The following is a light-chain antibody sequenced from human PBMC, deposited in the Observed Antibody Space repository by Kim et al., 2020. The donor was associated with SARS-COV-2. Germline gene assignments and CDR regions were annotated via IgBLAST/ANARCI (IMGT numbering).Light chain of an antibody. CDR2: GAS. J-gene: IGKJ1*01. Sequence: PGERATLSCRASQSVSSNLAWYQQKPGQAPRLLIYGASTRATGIPARFSGSGSGTEFTLTISSLQSEDFAVYYCQQYNNWPPVWTFGQGTKVDIK. CDR1: QSVSSN. V-gene: IGKV3-15*01. CDR3: QQYNNWPPVWT.